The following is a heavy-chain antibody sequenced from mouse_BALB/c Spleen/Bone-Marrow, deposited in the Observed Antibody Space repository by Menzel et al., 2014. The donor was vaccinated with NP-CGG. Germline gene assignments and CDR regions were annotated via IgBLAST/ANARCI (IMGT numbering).Heavy chain of an antibody. D-gene: IGHD1-1*01. CDR2: ISRGGTT. Sequence: EVMLVESGGGLVKPGGSLKLSCAASGFTFSSYAMSWVRQTPVKRLEWVASISRGGTTYCPGSVKGRFTISRDNARNILYLQMSGLRSEDTAMYYCARNYYGTFAYWGQGTLVTVSA. CDR3: ARNYYGTFAY. CDR1: GFTFSSYA. V-gene: IGHV5-6-5*01. J-gene: IGHJ3*01.